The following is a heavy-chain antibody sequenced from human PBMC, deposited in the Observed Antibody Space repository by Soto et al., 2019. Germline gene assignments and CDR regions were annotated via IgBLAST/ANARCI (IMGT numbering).Heavy chain of an antibody. CDR1: GGPISSYY. D-gene: IGHD3-22*01. Sequence: PSETLSLTCTVSGGPISSYYWSWIRQPPGKGLEWIGYIYYSGITDYNPSLKSRVTISVDTSKSQFSLKLSSVTAADTAVYYCARDYYDALHLLVFQHWGQGTLVTVSS. V-gene: IGHV4-59*01. CDR2: IYYSGIT. CDR3: ARDYYDALHLLVFQH. J-gene: IGHJ1*01.